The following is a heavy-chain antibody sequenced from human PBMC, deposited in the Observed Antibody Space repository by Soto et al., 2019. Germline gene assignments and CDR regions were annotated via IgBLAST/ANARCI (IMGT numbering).Heavy chain of an antibody. J-gene: IGHJ3*02. CDR3: ACRERVDAVDN. Sequence: QVQLVQSGAEVKKPGSSVKVSCKASGGTLSNYAISWVRQAPGQGLEWMGGIIPILGSANYAQKFQDRVTITADESTSTTYMELSRLRSGDAAVYYCACRERVDAVDNWGQGTMVTVSS. CDR1: GGTLSNYA. CDR2: IIPILGSA. D-gene: IGHD1-26*01. V-gene: IGHV1-69*01.